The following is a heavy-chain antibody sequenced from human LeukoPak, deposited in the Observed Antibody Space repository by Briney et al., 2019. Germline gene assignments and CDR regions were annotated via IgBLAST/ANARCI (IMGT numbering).Heavy chain of an antibody. Sequence: SDTLSLTCTVSGGSISSYYWSWIRQPAGKGLEWIGRMYSSGSTNYNPSLKSRVTISVDKSKNQFSLKLSSVTAADTAVYYCARVGYSSSWSSTGDAFDIWGQRTMVTVSS. CDR2: MYSSGST. CDR3: ARVGYSSSWSSTGDAFDI. J-gene: IGHJ3*02. V-gene: IGHV4-4*07. D-gene: IGHD6-13*01. CDR1: GGSISSYY.